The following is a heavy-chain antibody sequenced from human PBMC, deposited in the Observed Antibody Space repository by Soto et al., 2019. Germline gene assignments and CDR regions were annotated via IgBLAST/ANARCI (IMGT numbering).Heavy chain of an antibody. V-gene: IGHV3-33*01. Sequence: QVQLVESGGGVVQPGRSLRLSCAASGFTFSSYGMHWVRQAPGKGLEWVAVIWYDGSNKYYADSVKGRFTISRDNSKNTLYLQMNSLRAEDTAVYYCARDALSPSSSWYGDAFDIWGQGTMVTVSS. D-gene: IGHD6-13*01. CDR2: IWYDGSNK. J-gene: IGHJ3*02. CDR3: ARDALSPSSSWYGDAFDI. CDR1: GFTFSSYG.